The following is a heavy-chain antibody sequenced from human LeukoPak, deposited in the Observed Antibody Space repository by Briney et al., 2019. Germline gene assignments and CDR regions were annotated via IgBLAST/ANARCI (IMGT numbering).Heavy chain of an antibody. D-gene: IGHD3-22*01. Sequence: SETLSLTCAVYGGSFSGYYWSWIRQPLGKGLEWIGEINHSGSTNYNPSLKSRVTISVDTSKNQFSLKLSSATAADTAVYYCASGYDSSGYIPLAYWGQGTLVTVSS. CDR2: INHSGST. V-gene: IGHV4-34*01. CDR3: ASGYDSSGYIPLAY. CDR1: GGSFSGYY. J-gene: IGHJ4*02.